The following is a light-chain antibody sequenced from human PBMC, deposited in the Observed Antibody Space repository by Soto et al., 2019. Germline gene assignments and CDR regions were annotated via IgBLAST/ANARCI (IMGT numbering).Light chain of an antibody. CDR1: SSDVGGYNY. CDR3: SSYTSSSTLGVV. Sequence: QSVLTQPASVSGSPGQSITISCTGTSSDVGGYNYVSWYQQHPGKAPKLMIYDVSNRPSGVSNRFSGSKSGNTASLTISGLQAEDEAAYYCSSYTSSSTLGVVFGGGPTLTVL. V-gene: IGLV2-14*01. CDR2: DVS. J-gene: IGLJ2*01.